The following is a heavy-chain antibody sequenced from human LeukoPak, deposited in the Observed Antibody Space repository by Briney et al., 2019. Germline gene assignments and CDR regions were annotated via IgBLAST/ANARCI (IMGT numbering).Heavy chain of an antibody. CDR1: GGSVSSGSYY. V-gene: IGHV4-61*01. CDR3: VRENYSSGWYGIIDY. Sequence: SETLSLTCTASGGSVSSGSYYWSWIQQPPGKGLGWIGYIYYSGNTNYNPSLKSRVTISVDTSKNQFSLKLSSVTAADTAVYYCVRENYSSGWYGIIDYWGQGTLVTVSS. J-gene: IGHJ4*02. D-gene: IGHD6-19*01. CDR2: IYYSGNT.